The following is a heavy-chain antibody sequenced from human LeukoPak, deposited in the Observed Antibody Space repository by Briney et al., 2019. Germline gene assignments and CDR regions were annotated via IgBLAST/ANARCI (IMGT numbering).Heavy chain of an antibody. Sequence: GASVKVSCKASGYTFTSYDINWVRQATGQGLEWMGWMNPNSGNTGYAQKFQGRVTMTRDTSISTAYMELSRLRSEDMAVYYCAREAFINYGDYALDYWGQGTLVTVSS. D-gene: IGHD4-17*01. CDR3: AREAFINYGDYALDY. CDR1: GYTFTSYD. V-gene: IGHV1-8*02. J-gene: IGHJ4*02. CDR2: MNPNSGNT.